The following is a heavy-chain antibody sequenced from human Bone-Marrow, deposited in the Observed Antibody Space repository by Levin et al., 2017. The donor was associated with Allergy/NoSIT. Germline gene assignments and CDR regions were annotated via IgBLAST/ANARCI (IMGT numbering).Heavy chain of an antibody. Sequence: GGSLRLSCSATGFDFSRYGMHWVRQAPGKGLEWLTLITSDGDNTYYLDSVKGRFTISRDNSRNTLYLDMNTLTEKDTAVYYCAKDARGRAFFGELDFWGQGTTVIVSS. CDR1: GFDFSRYG. V-gene: IGHV3-30*18. CDR3: AKDARGRAFFGELDF. D-gene: IGHD3-10*01. CDR2: ITSDGDNT. J-gene: IGHJ3*01.